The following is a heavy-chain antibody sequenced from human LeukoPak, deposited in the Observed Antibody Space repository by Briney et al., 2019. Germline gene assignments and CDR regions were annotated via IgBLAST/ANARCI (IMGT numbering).Heavy chain of an antibody. CDR2: IIPIFGTA. CDR3: ARDGYNSPVDY. Sequence: ASVKVSCKASGYTFTSYYMHWVRQAPGQGLEWMGGIIPIFGTANYAQKFQGRVTITADESTSTAYMELSSLRSEDTAVYYCARDGYNSPVDYWGQGTLVTVSS. J-gene: IGHJ4*02. D-gene: IGHD5-24*01. V-gene: IGHV1-69*13. CDR1: GYTFTSYY.